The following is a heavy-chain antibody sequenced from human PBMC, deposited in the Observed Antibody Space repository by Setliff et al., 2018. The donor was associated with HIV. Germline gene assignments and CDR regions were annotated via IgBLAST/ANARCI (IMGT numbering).Heavy chain of an antibody. CDR2: IHYTENT. J-gene: IGHJ4*02. Sequence: PSETLSLTCTVSGGSITSTTYYWGWIRQPPGKGLEWIGTIHYTENTYHNPSLKSRVTISVEASKNQISLKLTAVTAADSAVYYCAREGDGIDFWGQGTLVTVSS. CDR3: AREGDGIDF. CDR1: GGSITSTTYY. V-gene: IGHV4-39*02. D-gene: IGHD2-21*02.